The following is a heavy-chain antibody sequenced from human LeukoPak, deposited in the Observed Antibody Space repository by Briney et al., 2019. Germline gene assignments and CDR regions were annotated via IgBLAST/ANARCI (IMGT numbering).Heavy chain of an antibody. J-gene: IGHJ6*02. Sequence: SETLSLTCAVSGGSISSDGYSWSWIRQPPGKGLEWIGYIYHSGSTYYSPSLKSRVTISVDRSKNQFSLKLTSVTAADTAVYYCAAGKRYGSTYGMDVWGPGATVTVSS. CDR1: GGSISSDGYS. V-gene: IGHV4-30-2*01. CDR3: AAGKRYGSTYGMDV. CDR2: IYHSGST. D-gene: IGHD2-2*01.